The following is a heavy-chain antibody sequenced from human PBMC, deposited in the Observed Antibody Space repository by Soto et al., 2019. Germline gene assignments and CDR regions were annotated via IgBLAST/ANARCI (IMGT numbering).Heavy chain of an antibody. V-gene: IGHV4-59*01. CDR1: GGSISTYY. Sequence: PSETLSLTCTVSGGSISTYYWNWIRQPPGKGLESIGYIYYSGSANYSPSLKSRVTISVDTSKNEFSLKLSSVTAADTAIYYCARDDREHTKSPGPDHGGQGTLVTVS. CDR2: IYYSGSA. CDR3: ARDDREHTKSPGPDH. D-gene: IGHD1-26*01. J-gene: IGHJ4*02.